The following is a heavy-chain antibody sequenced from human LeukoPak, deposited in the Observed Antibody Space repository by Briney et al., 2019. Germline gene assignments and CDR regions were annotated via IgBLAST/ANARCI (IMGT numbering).Heavy chain of an antibody. CDR2: IKSKTDGGTT. CDR3: TTDTGYYDSSGYTFDY. Sequence: GGSLRLSCAASGFXFSNAWISWVRQAPGKGLEWVGRIKSKTDGGTTDDAAPVKGRFTISRDDSKNTLYLQMNSLKTEDTAVYYCTTDTGYYDSSGYTFDYWGQGTLVTVSS. V-gene: IGHV3-15*01. J-gene: IGHJ4*02. CDR1: GFXFSNAW. D-gene: IGHD3-22*01.